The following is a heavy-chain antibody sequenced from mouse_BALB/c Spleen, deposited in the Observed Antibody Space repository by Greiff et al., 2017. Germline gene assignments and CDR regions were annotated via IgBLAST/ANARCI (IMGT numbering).Heavy chain of an antibody. Sequence: LVESGAELAKPGASVKMSCKASGYTFTSYWMHWVKHRPGQGLEWIGYINPSTGYTEYNQKFKDKATLTADKSSSTAYMQLSSLTSEDSAVYYCARGGYYGSLDYWGQGTTLTVSS. CDR2: INPSTGYT. D-gene: IGHD1-1*01. CDR1: GYTFTSYW. CDR3: ARGGYYGSLDY. J-gene: IGHJ2*01. V-gene: IGHV1-7*01.